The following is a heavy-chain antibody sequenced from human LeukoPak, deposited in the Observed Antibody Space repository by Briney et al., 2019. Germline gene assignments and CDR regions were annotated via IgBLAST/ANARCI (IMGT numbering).Heavy chain of an antibody. CDR2: INTDGSDT. V-gene: IGHV3-74*01. Sequence: PRGSLRLSCAASGFIFNTYWMHWVRQAPGKGLVWVSSINTDGSDTTYADSVKGRFTISRDNAKSTMYLHMNSLRAEDTAVYYCASGSGTRGDYWGQGTLVTVSS. CDR3: ASGSGTRGDY. D-gene: IGHD2-8*01. CDR1: GFIFNTYW. J-gene: IGHJ4*02.